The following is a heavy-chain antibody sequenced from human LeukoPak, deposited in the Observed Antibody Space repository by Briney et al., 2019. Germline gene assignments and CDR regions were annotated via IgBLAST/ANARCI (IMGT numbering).Heavy chain of an antibody. Sequence: PSETLSLTCAVSGVSISSSNWWWGLRPPPGEGLEWIGEIYHSGSTNYNPSLKSRVTISVDKSKNQFSLKLSSVTAADTAVYYCARGSGPAWFDPGGQGTLVTVSS. CDR3: ARGSGPAWFDP. CDR2: IYHSGST. D-gene: IGHD1-14*01. V-gene: IGHV4-4*02. J-gene: IGHJ5*02. CDR1: GVSISSSNW.